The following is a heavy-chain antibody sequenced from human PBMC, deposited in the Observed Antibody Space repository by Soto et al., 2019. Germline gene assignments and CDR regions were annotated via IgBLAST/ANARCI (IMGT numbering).Heavy chain of an antibody. CDR3: ARYYYGSGSPFYYYGMDV. V-gene: IGHV4-31*03. J-gene: IGHJ6*02. CDR2: IYYSGST. Sequence: LSLTCTVSGGSISSGGYYWSWIRQHPGKGLEWIGYIYYSGSTYYNPSLKSRVTISVDTSKNQFSLKLSSVTAADTAVYYCARYYYGSGSPFYYYGMDVWGQGTTVTVSS. CDR1: GGSISSGGYY. D-gene: IGHD3-10*01.